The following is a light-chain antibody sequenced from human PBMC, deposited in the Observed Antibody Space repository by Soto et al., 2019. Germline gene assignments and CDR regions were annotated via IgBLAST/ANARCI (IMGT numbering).Light chain of an antibody. Sequence: EIVLTQSPATLSLSPGERATLSCRASQSVSSHLAWFQQKPGQAPRLLIYDATNRATGIPARFNGSGSGTDFTLTISSLETEDFAVYYCQQRRSWPRAFGQGTKVDIK. CDR1: QSVSSH. CDR3: QQRRSWPRA. J-gene: IGKJ1*01. V-gene: IGKV3-11*01. CDR2: DAT.